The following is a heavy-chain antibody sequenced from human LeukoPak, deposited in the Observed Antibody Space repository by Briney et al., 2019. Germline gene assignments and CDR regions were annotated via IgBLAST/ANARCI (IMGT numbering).Heavy chain of an antibody. D-gene: IGHD2-2*01. CDR3: ARDGPAYTSRWYDYYYGLDV. V-gene: IGHV4-59*01. CDR2: IYHSGST. Sequence: SETLSLTCTVSGDSIGSYFWSWIRQSPGKGLEWVGHIYHSGSTNYNPSLKSRVTISIDTSKNQFSLKLTSVTSADTAVYYCARDGPAYTSRWYDYYYGLDVWGQGTTVTVSS. CDR1: GDSIGSYF. J-gene: IGHJ6*02.